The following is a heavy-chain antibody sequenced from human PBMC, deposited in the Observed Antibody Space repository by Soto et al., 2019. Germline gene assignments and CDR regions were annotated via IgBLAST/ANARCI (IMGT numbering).Heavy chain of an antibody. CDR2: IYHTGDT. Sequence: SETLSLTCVVSSYSINSGFFWAWIRQPPGKGLEWVGGIYHTGDTHYNPSLRSQVSMSVDTSKNHFSLRLTYLTAADTAVYFCARDTNSLDLWGQGILVTVSS. V-gene: IGHV4-38-2*02. J-gene: IGHJ5*02. CDR3: ARDTNSLDL. D-gene: IGHD2-8*01. CDR1: SYSINSGFF.